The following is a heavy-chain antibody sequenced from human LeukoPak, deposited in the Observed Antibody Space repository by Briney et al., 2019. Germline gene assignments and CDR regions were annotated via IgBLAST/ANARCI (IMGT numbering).Heavy chain of an antibody. CDR2: ISWNSGSI. V-gene: IGHV3-9*01. CDR3: AKRHDFWSGYLDY. J-gene: IGHJ4*02. Sequence: GGSLRLSCAASGFTFDDYAMHWVRQAPGKGLEWVSGISWNSGSIGYADSVKGRFTISRDNSKNTLYVQMNSLRAEDTAVYYCAKRHDFWSGYLDYWGQGTLVTVSS. CDR1: GFTFDDYA. D-gene: IGHD3-3*01.